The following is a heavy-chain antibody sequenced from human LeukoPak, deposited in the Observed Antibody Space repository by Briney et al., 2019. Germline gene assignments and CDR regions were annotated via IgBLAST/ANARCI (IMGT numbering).Heavy chain of an antibody. Sequence: QPGGSLRLSCAASGFTVSSSYMSWVRQAPGKGLEWVSIISSAGTTYYADSVKGRFTISRDNSENTVYLQVNSLRDEDTAVYYCARDLEAANTYYFDYWGQGTMVTVSS. CDR1: GFTVSSSY. CDR3: ARDLEAANTYYFDY. J-gene: IGHJ4*02. D-gene: IGHD6-13*01. V-gene: IGHV3-66*01. CDR2: ISSAGTT.